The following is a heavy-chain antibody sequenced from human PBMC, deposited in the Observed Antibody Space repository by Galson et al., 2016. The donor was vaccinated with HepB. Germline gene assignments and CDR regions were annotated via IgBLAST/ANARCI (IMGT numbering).Heavy chain of an antibody. CDR1: GYTINSYA. D-gene: IGHD5-12*01. CDR3: ARVYFQWLPLGGYYFDY. CDR2: ITAYNDKT. J-gene: IGHJ4*02. Sequence: SVKVSCKASGYTINSYALSWVRQAPGQGLEWVGWITAYNDKTDSARRLQGRLTMTTDPSTNTAYMELGSLRSDDTAVYYCARVYFQWLPLGGYYFDYWGQGTLVTVSS. V-gene: IGHV1-18*01.